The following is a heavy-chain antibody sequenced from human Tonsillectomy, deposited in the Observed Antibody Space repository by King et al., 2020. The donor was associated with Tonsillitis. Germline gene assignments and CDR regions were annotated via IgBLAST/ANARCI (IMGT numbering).Heavy chain of an antibody. Sequence: QVQLVESGTEVKKPGASAKVSCKASGYTFTSHGITWVRQAPGQGLEWMGWISAHNGNTDFAQKLQGRVTMTTDTSTSTAHMELRSLRSDDTAVYYCARGPYFTETAYFYGMDVGGQGTTVTVSS. D-gene: IGHD2/OR15-2a*01. CDR2: ISAHNGNT. J-gene: IGHJ6*02. V-gene: IGHV1-18*04. CDR1: GYTFTSHG. CDR3: ARGPYFTETAYFYGMDV.